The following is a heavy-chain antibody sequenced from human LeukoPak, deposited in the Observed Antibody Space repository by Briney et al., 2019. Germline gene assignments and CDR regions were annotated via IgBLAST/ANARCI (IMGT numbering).Heavy chain of an antibody. CDR3: ARMTTGHDF. CDR2: VNHSGYT. CDR1: DTSFSSYY. V-gene: IGHV4-34*01. D-gene: IGHD4-17*01. Sequence: SETLSLTCAVSDTSFSSYYWSWIRQPPGKGLEWIGEVNHSGYTNDNPPLKSRVTISVDTSKNQFSLRLRSVTAADTGVYFCARMTTGHDFWGQGTLVTVSS. J-gene: IGHJ4*02.